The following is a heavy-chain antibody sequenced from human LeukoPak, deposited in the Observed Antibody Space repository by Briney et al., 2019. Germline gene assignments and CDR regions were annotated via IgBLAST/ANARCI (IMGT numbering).Heavy chain of an antibody. CDR2: IYPGDSDT. D-gene: IGHD1-26*01. V-gene: IGHV5-51*01. CDR3: ARLAFRSGSLDY. Sequence: GESLKISCKGSGYSFTSYWIGWVRQMPGKGLEWMGIIYPGDSDTRYSPSFQGQVTISANKSNSTAYLQWSSLKASNTAMYYCARLAFRSGSLDYWGQGTLVTVSS. CDR1: GYSFTSYW. J-gene: IGHJ4*02.